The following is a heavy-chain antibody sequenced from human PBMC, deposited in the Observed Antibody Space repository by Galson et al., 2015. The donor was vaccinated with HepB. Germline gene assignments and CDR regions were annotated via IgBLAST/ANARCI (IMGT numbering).Heavy chain of an antibody. D-gene: IGHD6-13*01. CDR2: ISSSGSTI. Sequence: LRLSCAASGFTFSDYYMSWIRQAPGKGLEWVSYISSSGSTIYYADSVKGRFTISRDNAKNSLYLQMNSLRAEDTAVYYCARAQGVAAATTGAFDIWGQGTMVTVSS. J-gene: IGHJ3*02. CDR1: GFTFSDYY. V-gene: IGHV3-11*01. CDR3: ARAQGVAAATTGAFDI.